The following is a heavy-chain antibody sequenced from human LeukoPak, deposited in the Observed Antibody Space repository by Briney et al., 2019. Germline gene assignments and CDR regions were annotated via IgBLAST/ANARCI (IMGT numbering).Heavy chain of an antibody. CDR2: ISSSSRYI. Sequence: GGSLRLSCAASGFTFSRCSMKWVRQAPGKGLEWVSCISSSSRYIYYADSVKGRFTTSRDNAKNSLYLQMNSLRAEDTAVYYCARDRTTLMTSMVRGVSSFGMDVWGQGTTVTVSS. CDR3: ARDRTTLMTSMVRGVSSFGMDV. J-gene: IGHJ6*02. D-gene: IGHD3-10*01. CDR1: GFTFSRCS. V-gene: IGHV3-21*01.